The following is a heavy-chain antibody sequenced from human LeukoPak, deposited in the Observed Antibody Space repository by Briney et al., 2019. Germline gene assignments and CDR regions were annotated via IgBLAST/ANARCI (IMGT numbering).Heavy chain of an antibody. V-gene: IGHV4-39*01. Sequence: SETLSLTCTVSGGSISSSNHYWGWIRQPPGKGLEWIGTMYYSGNNYYNPSLKSRVTISVDTSKNQFSLKLNSVTAADTAVYYCARHSNYYDSSGYVTPNSFYFWGQGTLVTVSS. D-gene: IGHD3-22*01. CDR3: ARHSNYYDSSGYVTPNSFYF. J-gene: IGHJ4*02. CDR2: MYYSGNN. CDR1: GGSISSSNHY.